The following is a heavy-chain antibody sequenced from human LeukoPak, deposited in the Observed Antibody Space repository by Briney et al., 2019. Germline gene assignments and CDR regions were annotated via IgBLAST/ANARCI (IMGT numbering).Heavy chain of an antibody. CDR3: ARFFYCSSTSCYTNWFDP. CDR1: GYTFTSYD. V-gene: IGHV1-8*01. J-gene: IGHJ5*02. Sequence: ASVKVSCKASGYTFTSYDINWVRQATGQGLEWMEWMNPNSGNTGYAQKFQGRVTMTRNTSISTAYMELSSLRSEDTAVYYCARFFYCSSTSCYTNWFDPWGQGTLVTVSS. D-gene: IGHD2-2*02. CDR2: MNPNSGNT.